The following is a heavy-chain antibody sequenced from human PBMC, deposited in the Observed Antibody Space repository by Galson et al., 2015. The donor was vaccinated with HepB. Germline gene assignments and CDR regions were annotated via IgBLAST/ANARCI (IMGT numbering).Heavy chain of an antibody. Sequence: SLRLSCAASGFTFSSYAMSWVRQAPGKGLEWVSAISGSGGSTYYADSVKGRFTISRDNSKNTLYLQMNSLRAEDTAVYYCAKPFHGSLYGYYGMDVWGQGTTVTVSS. J-gene: IGHJ6*02. CDR1: GFTFSSYA. D-gene: IGHD4-17*01. CDR3: AKPFHGSLYGYYGMDV. CDR2: ISGSGGST. V-gene: IGHV3-23*01.